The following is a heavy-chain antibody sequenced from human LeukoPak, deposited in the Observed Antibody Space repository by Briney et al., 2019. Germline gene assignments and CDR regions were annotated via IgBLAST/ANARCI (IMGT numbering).Heavy chain of an antibody. Sequence: GGSLRLSCAASGFTFCSYGMHWVRQAPGKGLEGVAVIWYDGSNKYYADSVKGRFTISRDNSKNTLYLQMNSLRAEDTAVYYCARDFDILTGSDDDYFDYWGQGTLVTVSS. D-gene: IGHD3-9*01. J-gene: IGHJ4*02. CDR1: GFTFCSYG. V-gene: IGHV3-33*01. CDR2: IWYDGSNK. CDR3: ARDFDILTGSDDDYFDY.